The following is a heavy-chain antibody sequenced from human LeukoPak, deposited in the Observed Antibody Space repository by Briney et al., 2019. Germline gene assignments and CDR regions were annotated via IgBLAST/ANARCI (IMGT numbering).Heavy chain of an antibody. J-gene: IGHJ5*02. D-gene: IGHD2-2*01. Sequence: GGSLRLSCAASGFTFSNYAMTWVRQAPGEGLEWVAFISQSGGRSTDYADSVRGRFTISMDNSEDTLYLQMNSLRAEDTAVYHCARDLGCSTSSCRYNWFDPWGQGTLVTVSS. CDR3: ARDLGCSTSSCRYNWFDP. CDR1: GFTFSNYA. CDR2: ISQSGGRST. V-gene: IGHV3-23*01.